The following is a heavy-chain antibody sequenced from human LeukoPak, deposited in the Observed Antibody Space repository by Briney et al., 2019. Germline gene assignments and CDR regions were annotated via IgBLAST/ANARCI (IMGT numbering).Heavy chain of an antibody. Sequence: NPSQTLSLTCTVSGGSISSGGYYWSWIRQPPGKGLEWIGYIYHSGSTYYNPSLKSRVTISVDRSKNQFSLKLSSVTAADTAVYYCARGESGTPGWGYYYYMDVWGKGTTVTVSS. D-gene: IGHD1-1*01. CDR1: GGSISSGGYY. CDR2: IYHSGST. V-gene: IGHV4-30-2*01. J-gene: IGHJ6*03. CDR3: ARGESGTPGWGYYYYMDV.